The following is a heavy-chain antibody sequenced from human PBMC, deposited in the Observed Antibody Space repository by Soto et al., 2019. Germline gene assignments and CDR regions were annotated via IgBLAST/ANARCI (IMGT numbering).Heavy chain of an antibody. CDR3: ARDVPGYYYGMDV. V-gene: IGHV4-31*03. CDR1: GGSISSGGYY. Sequence: SETLSLTCTVSGGSISSGGYYWNWIRQHPGKGLEWIGYIFHTWSTNYNPPLKSRVIISVNTSKNQFSLKLTSVTAADTAVYYCARDVPGYYYGMDVWGQGTTVTVSS. CDR2: IFHTWST. J-gene: IGHJ6*02.